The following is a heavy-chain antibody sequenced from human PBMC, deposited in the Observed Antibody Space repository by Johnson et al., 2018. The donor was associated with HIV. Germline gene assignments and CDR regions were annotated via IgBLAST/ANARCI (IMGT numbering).Heavy chain of an antibody. Sequence: VQLVESGGGVVQPGRSLRLSCAASGFTFSSYAMHWVRQATGKGLEWVSAIGTAGDTYYPGSVKGRFTISRENAKNSLYLQMNSLRAGDTAVYYCARGGAAAGGAFDIWGQGTMVTVSS. CDR2: IGTAGDT. J-gene: IGHJ3*02. V-gene: IGHV3-13*01. CDR1: GFTFSSYA. D-gene: IGHD6-13*01. CDR3: ARGGAAAGGAFDI.